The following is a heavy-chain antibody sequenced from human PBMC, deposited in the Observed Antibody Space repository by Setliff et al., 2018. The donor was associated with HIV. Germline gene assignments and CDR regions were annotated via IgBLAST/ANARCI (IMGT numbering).Heavy chain of an antibody. D-gene: IGHD2-15*01. Sequence: SETLSLTCAVYGGSFNGYYWSWIRHPPGKGLEWIGEINHSGSTNYNPSLKSRVTRSVDKSKNQFSLRLSSVTAADTAVYYCARARRAGSGPKYFQHWGQGTLVTVSS. V-gene: IGHV4-34*01. CDR2: INHSGST. CDR3: ARARRAGSGPKYFQH. CDR1: GGSFNGYY. J-gene: IGHJ1*01.